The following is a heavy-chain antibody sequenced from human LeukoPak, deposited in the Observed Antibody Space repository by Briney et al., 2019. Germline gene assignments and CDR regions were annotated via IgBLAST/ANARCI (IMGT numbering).Heavy chain of an antibody. D-gene: IGHD3-9*01. CDR1: GYTFTSYD. CDR3: ARGAYYYDILTGYYY. CDR2: MNPNSGNT. J-gene: IGHJ4*02. V-gene: IGHV1-8*01. Sequence: ASVKVSCKASGYTFTSYDINWVRQATGQGLEWMGWMNPNSGNTGYAQKFQGRVTMTRNTSISTAYMELSSLRSEDAAVYYCARGAYYYDILTGYYYWGQGTLVTVSS.